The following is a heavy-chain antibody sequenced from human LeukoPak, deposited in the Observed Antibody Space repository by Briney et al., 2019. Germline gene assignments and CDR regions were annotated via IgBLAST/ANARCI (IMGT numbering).Heavy chain of an antibody. CDR1: GFTFNTFD. CDR2: ISSGSSSR. V-gene: IGHV3-48*01. Sequence: PGGSLRLSCAASGFTFNTFDMTWVRQAPGKGLEWVSYISSGSSSRYYADSVKGRFTISRDNAKNSLYRQMNSVRAEDTAVYFCARLRYYAVDVWGQGTTVIVSS. CDR3: ARLRYYAVDV. J-gene: IGHJ6*02.